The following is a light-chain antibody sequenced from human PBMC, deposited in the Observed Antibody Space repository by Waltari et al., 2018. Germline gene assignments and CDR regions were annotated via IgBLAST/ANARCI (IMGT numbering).Light chain of an antibody. J-gene: IGLJ1*01. CDR2: EVR. V-gene: IGLV2-18*02. CDR1: GSDMGRDNR. Sequence: QSALTQPPSVSGSPGQSVTISCTGTGSDMGRDNRVSWFQQTPGTAPKLMIYEVRNRPSGVPDRFSASKSGNTASLTISGLQAEDEADYYCTAYTSTHAYVFGTGTKVTVL. CDR3: TAYTSTHAYV.